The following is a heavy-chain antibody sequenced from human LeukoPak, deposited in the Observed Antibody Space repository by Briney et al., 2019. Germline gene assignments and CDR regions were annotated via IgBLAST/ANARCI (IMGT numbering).Heavy chain of an antibody. V-gene: IGHV5-51*01. CDR2: IYPGDSDT. CDR1: GYSFTSYW. J-gene: IGHJ5*02. D-gene: IGHD1-26*01. CDR3: ARRIVGATARFDP. Sequence: GASLKISSKGFGYSFTSYWIGWGRQMPGRGLEGMGIIYPGDSDTRYSPSFQGQVTISADKSISTAYLQWSSLKASDTAMCYCARRIVGATARFDPWGQGTLVTVSS.